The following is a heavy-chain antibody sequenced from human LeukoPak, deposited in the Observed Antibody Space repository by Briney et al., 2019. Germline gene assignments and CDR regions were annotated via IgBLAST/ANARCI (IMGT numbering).Heavy chain of an antibody. CDR3: AARPPIVVRGPFDY. CDR2: ISGSGDDT. Sequence: GGSLRLSCAASGFTFSTYPMGWVRQVPGKGLEWVSTISGSGDDTYYADSVKGRFTISRDNSKNTLYLQMNSLRADDTAVYYCAARPPIVVRGPFDYWGQGTQVTVSS. V-gene: IGHV3-23*01. D-gene: IGHD3-22*01. J-gene: IGHJ4*02. CDR1: GFTFSTYP.